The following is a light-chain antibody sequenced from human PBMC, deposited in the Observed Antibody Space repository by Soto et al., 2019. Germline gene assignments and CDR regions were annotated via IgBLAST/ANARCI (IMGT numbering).Light chain of an antibody. CDR2: GAS. CDR3: QQYDSSPRT. V-gene: IGKV3-20*01. J-gene: IGKJ1*01. CDR1: QSFTSTS. Sequence: EIVLTQSPGTLSLSPGERATLSCRASQSFTSTSLAWYQQKPGQAPRLLISGASRRAAGIPDRFSGRGSGTDFTLTISRLESEDIAVDYCQQYDSSPRTFGQGTRVEIK.